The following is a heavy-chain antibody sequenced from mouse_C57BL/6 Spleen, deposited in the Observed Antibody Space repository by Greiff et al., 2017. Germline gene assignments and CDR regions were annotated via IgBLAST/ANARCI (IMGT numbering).Heavy chain of an antibody. CDR3: ARITTVVARYFDV. D-gene: IGHD1-1*01. CDR2: IDPSDSYT. CDR1: GYTFTSYW. Sequence: VQLQQPGAELVKPGASVKLSCKASGYTFTSYWMQWVKQRPGQGLEWIGEIDPSDSYTNYNQKFKVKATLTVDTSSSTAYMQLSSLTSEDSAVYYCARITTVVARYFDVWGTGTTVTVSS. J-gene: IGHJ1*03. V-gene: IGHV1-50*01.